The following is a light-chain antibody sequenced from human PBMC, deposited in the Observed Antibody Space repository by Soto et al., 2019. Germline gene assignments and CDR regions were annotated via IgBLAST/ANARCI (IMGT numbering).Light chain of an antibody. CDR3: AAWDDSLNGYVV. V-gene: IGLV1-44*01. J-gene: IGLJ2*01. Sequence: QSVLTQPPSVSAAPGQKVTISCSGSSSNIGNNTVNWYQQVPGTAPRLLIHRDHQRPSGVPDRFSGSKSGTSASLAISGLQSEDEADYYCAAWDDSLNGYVVFGGGTKVTVL. CDR1: SSNIGNNT. CDR2: RDH.